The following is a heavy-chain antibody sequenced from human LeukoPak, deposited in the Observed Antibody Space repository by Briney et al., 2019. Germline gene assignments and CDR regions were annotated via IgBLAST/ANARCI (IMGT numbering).Heavy chain of an antibody. CDR2: IYYSGST. CDR3: ARHYYSSPGCFDY. J-gene: IGHJ4*02. D-gene: IGHD6-13*01. V-gene: IGHV4-39*01. CDR1: GGSISSSSYY. Sequence: SETLSLTCTVSGGSISSSSYYWGWIRQPPGKGLEWIGSIYYSGSTYYNPSLKSRVTISVDTSKNQFSLKLSSVTAADTAVYYCARHYYSSPGCFDYWGQGTLVTVSS.